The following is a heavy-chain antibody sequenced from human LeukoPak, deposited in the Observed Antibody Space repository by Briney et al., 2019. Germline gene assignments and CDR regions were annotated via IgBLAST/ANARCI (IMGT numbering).Heavy chain of an antibody. J-gene: IGHJ6*02. Sequence: HPGGSLRLSCAASGFTFSSYWMSWVRQAPGKGPEWVAHIKQDASQEYHVDSVKGRFTISRDNSKNTLYLQMNSLRAEDTAVYYCARDRWNQLLYQTYYYYYGMDVWGQGTTVTVSS. CDR1: GFTFSSYW. CDR2: IKQDASQE. CDR3: ARDRWNQLLYQTYYYYYGMDV. D-gene: IGHD2-2*02. V-gene: IGHV3-7*01.